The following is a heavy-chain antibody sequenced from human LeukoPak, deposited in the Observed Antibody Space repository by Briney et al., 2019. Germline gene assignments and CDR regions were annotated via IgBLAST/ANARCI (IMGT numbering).Heavy chain of an antibody. J-gene: IGHJ4*02. CDR1: GYTFTTYG. CDR3: ARLRGREYFDY. D-gene: IGHD3-16*01. V-gene: IGHV7-4-1*02. CDR2: INTNTGNP. Sequence: ASVKVSFKASGYTFTTYGLNWVRQAPGQGLEWMGWINTNTGNPTYAQGFTGRFVFSLDTSVSTAYLQISSLKAEDTAVYYCARLRGREYFDYWGQGTLVTVSS.